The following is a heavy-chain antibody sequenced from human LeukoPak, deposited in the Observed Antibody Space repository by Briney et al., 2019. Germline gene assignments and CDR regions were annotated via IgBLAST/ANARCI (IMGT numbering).Heavy chain of an antibody. CDR3: ARVIITRYYYYGMDV. J-gene: IGHJ6*04. Sequence: KESGPTLVKPTQTLTLTCTFSGFSLSTSGVGVGWIRQPPGKALEWLALIYWDDDKRYSPSLKSRLTITKDTSKNQVVLTMTNMGPVDTATYYCARVIITRYYYYGMDVWGKGTTVTVSS. CDR1: GFSLSTSGVG. D-gene: IGHD3-9*01. V-gene: IGHV2-5*02. CDR2: IYWDDDK.